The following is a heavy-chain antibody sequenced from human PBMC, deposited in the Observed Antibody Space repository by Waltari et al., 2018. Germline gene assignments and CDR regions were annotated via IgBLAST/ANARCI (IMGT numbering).Heavy chain of an antibody. D-gene: IGHD3-22*01. CDR3: ARDSIPRYESCGFDC. J-gene: IGHJ4*02. Sequence: QVQLRQSGPGLVKPSQTLSLTCFISGDSVSSNFASWHWIRQSPSRGLEWLGRTYYRSKWYNDYGVSVKSRVIINTDISKNQFSLQLNSVTPEDTAVYYCARDSIPRYESCGFDCWGQGTLVIVSS. V-gene: IGHV6-1*01. CDR1: GDSVSSNFAS. CDR2: TYYRSKWYN.